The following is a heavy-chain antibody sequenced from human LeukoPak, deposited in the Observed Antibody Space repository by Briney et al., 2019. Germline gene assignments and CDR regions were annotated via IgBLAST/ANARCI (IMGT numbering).Heavy chain of an antibody. CDR2: ISYDGSNK. CDR3: ARDQRPYYYYMDV. D-gene: IGHD1-1*01. CDR1: GFIFDDYA. Sequence: GGSLRLSCAASGFIFDDYAMHWVRQAPGKGLEWVAVISYDGSNKYYADSVKGRFTISRDNSKNTLYLQMNSLRAEDTAVYYCARDQRPYYYYMDVWGKGTTVTVSS. J-gene: IGHJ6*03. V-gene: IGHV3-30-3*01.